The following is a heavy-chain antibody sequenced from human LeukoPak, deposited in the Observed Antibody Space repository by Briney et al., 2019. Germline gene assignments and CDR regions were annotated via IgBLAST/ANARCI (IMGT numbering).Heavy chain of an antibody. Sequence: ASVKVSCKGSGYSFISYGISWVRQAPGQGLEWMGWISAYNGNTNSAQKRQGRVTITTDASTSTAYVELRSLRSDDTAIYYCARGGSWCTDGVCYYYFDYWGQGSLVTVSS. J-gene: IGHJ4*02. CDR3: ARGGSWCTDGVCYYYFDY. V-gene: IGHV1-18*01. CDR2: ISAYNGNT. CDR1: GYSFISYG. D-gene: IGHD2-8*01.